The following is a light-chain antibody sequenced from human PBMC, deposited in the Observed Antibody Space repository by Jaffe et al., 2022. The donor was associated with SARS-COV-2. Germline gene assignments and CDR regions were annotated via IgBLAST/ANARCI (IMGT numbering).Light chain of an antibody. CDR1: SGSIASHY. J-gene: IGLJ3*02. CDR2: EDD. V-gene: IGLV6-57*02. Sequence: NFMLTQPHSVSESPGKTVTISCTGSSGSIASHYVQWYQQRPGSAPTTVIYEDDQRPSGVPDRFSGSIDSSSNSASLTISGLKTEDEADYYCQSYDSNNWVFGGGTKLTVL. CDR3: QSYDSNNWV.